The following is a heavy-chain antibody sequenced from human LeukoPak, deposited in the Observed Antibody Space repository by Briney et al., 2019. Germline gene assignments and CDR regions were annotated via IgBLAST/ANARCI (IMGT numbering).Heavy chain of an antibody. CDR2: IYYSGST. CDR3: AKDARWELLPDYYYGMDV. V-gene: IGHV4-59*01. J-gene: IGHJ6*02. Sequence: SETLSLTCTVSGGSISSYCWSWIRQPPGKGLEWIGYIYYSGSTNYNPSLKSRVTISVDTSKNQFSLKLSSVTAADTAVYYCAKDARWELLPDYYYGMDVWGQGTTVTVSS. CDR1: GGSISSYC. D-gene: IGHD1-26*01.